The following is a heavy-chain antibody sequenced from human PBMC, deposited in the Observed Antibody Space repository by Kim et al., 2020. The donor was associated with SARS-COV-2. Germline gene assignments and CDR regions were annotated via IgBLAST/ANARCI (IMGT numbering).Heavy chain of an antibody. CDR2: IGTAGDT. V-gene: IGHV3-13*04. D-gene: IGHD5-12*01. Sequence: GGSLRLSCAASGFTFSSYDMHWVRQATGKGLEWVSAIGTAGDTYYPGSVKGRFTISRENAKNSLYLQMNSLRAGDTAVYYCARASTYSGYDLRQFIPTYAFXXWGQGXXVTVSS. CDR1: GFTFSSYD. J-gene: IGHJ3*01. CDR3: ARASTYSGYDLRQFIPTYAFXX.